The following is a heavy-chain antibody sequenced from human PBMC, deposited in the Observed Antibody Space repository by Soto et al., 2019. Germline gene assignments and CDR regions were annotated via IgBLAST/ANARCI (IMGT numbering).Heavy chain of an antibody. CDR3: ARSGYYGSGSLDY. Sequence: QITLKESGPTLVKPTQTLTLTCTFSGFSLSTSGVGVGWIRQPPGKALEWLGIIYWDDDKRYSTSLKSRLTXTXDXFKNQVVLTVTNMDPVDTATYYCARSGYYGSGSLDYWGQGTLVTVSS. CDR2: IYWDDDK. J-gene: IGHJ4*02. CDR1: GFSLSTSGVG. V-gene: IGHV2-5*02. D-gene: IGHD3-10*01.